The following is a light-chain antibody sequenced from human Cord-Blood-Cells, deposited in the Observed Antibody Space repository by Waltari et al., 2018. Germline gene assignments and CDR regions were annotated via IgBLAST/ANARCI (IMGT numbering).Light chain of an antibody. CDR3: QSADSSGTYV. V-gene: IGLV3-25*03. Sequence: SYELTQPPSVSVSPGQTARITCPGDALPKQYAYWYQQKPGQAPVLVIYKDSERPSGIPVRFSGSSSGTTVTLTISGVQAEDEADYYCQSADSSGTYVFGTGTKVTVL. CDR1: ALPKQY. J-gene: IGLJ1*01. CDR2: KDS.